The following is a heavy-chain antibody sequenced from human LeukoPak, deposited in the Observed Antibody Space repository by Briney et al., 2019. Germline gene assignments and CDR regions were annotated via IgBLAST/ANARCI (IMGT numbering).Heavy chain of an antibody. Sequence: ASVKVSCKASGGTFSSYAISWVRQAPGQGLEWMGGIIPIFGTANYAQKFQGRVTITADKSTSTAYMELSSLRSEDTAVYYCASGGYMQLVPVVYFQHWGQGTLVTVSS. CDR2: IIPIFGTA. J-gene: IGHJ1*01. CDR3: ASGGYMQLVPVVYFQH. V-gene: IGHV1-69*06. D-gene: IGHD6-6*01. CDR1: GGTFSSYA.